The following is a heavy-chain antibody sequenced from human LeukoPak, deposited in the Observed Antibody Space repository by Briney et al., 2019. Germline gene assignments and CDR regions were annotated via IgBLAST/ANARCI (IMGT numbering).Heavy chain of an antibody. J-gene: IGHJ4*02. CDR2: IIPIFGTA. V-gene: IGHV1-69*01. D-gene: IGHD4-23*01. CDR1: GGTFTSYA. CDR3: ARTYGGNLSPGRYYFDY. Sequence: SVKVSCKASGGTFTSYAISWVRQAPGQGLEWMGGIIPIFGTANYAQKFQGRVTITADESTSTAYMELSSLRSEDTAVYYCARTYGGNLSPGRYYFDYWGQGTLVTVSS.